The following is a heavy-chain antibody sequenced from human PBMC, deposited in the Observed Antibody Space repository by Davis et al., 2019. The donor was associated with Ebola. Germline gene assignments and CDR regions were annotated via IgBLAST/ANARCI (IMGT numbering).Heavy chain of an antibody. V-gene: IGHV1-2*02. Sequence: ASVKVSCKASGYTFTGYYMHWVRQAPGQGLEWMGWINPNSGGTNYAQKFQGRVTMTRDTSISTAYMELSRLRSDDTAVYYCARGGAGEYYYYYYMDVWGKGTTVTVSS. CDR1: GYTFTGYY. D-gene: IGHD1-26*01. J-gene: IGHJ6*03. CDR2: INPNSGGT. CDR3: ARGGAGEYYYYYYMDV.